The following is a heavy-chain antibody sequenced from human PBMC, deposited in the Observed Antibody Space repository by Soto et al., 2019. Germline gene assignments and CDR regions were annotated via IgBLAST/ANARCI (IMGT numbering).Heavy chain of an antibody. Sequence: SVKVSCKASGGTFSSYAISWVRQAPGQGLEWMGGSIPIFGTANYAQKFQGRVTITADESTSTAYMELSSLRSEDTAVYYCARDGRGGGDYLHYYYYGMDVWGQGTTVTVSS. CDR3: ARDGRGGGDYLHYYYYGMDV. J-gene: IGHJ6*02. V-gene: IGHV1-69*13. D-gene: IGHD4-17*01. CDR1: GGTFSSYA. CDR2: SIPIFGTA.